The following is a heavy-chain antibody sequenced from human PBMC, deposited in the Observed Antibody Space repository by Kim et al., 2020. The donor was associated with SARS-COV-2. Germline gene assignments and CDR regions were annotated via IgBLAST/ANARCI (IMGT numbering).Heavy chain of an antibody. D-gene: IGHD3-16*02. CDR1: GFTFSDYS. Sequence: GGSLRLSCAASGFTFSDYSMSWIRQAPGKGLEWVSYISSSSSYTNYADSVKGRFTISRDNAKNSLYLQMNSLRAEDTAVYYCARGGYDYVWGSYRDYYYYYGMDVWGQGTTVTVSS. J-gene: IGHJ6*02. CDR2: ISSSSSYT. V-gene: IGHV3-11*05. CDR3: ARGGYDYVWGSYRDYYYYYGMDV.